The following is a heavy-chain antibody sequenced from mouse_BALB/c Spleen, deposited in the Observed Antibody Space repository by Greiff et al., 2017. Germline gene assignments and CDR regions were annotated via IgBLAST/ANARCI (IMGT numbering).Heavy chain of an antibody. CDR3: ARHGDGSNAMDY. D-gene: IGHD1-1*01. CDR1: GFTFSSYT. V-gene: IGHV5-12-2*01. Sequence: DVKLVESGGGLVQPGGSLKLSCAASGFTFSSYTMSWVRQTPEKRLEWVAYISNGGGSTYYPDTVKGRFTISRDNAKNTLYLQMSSLKSEDTAMYYCARHGDGSNAMDYWGQGTSVTVSS. J-gene: IGHJ4*01. CDR2: ISNGGGST.